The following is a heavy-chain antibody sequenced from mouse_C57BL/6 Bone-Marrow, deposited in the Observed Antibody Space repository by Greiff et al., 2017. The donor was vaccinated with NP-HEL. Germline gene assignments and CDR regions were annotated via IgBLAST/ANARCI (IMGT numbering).Heavy chain of an antibody. CDR3: ARHGIRPPYYYAMDY. Sequence: EVKLVESGGDLVKPGGSLKLSCAASGFTFSSYGMSWVRQTPDKRLEWVATISSGGSYTYYPDSVKWRFTISRDNDKNSLYRQMSSLKSEDTAMYYCARHGIRPPYYYAMDYWGQGTSVTVAS. CDR2: ISSGGSYT. D-gene: IGHD2-12*01. CDR1: GFTFSSYG. V-gene: IGHV5-6*01. J-gene: IGHJ4*01.